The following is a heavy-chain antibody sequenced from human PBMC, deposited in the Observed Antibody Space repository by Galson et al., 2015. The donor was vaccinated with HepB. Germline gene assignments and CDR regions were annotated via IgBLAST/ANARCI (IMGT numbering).Heavy chain of an antibody. CDR3: ARGPWGSGSYYPPFDY. J-gene: IGHJ2*01. CDR2: IIPSLNIA. D-gene: IGHD3-10*01. V-gene: IGHV1-69*02. CDR1: GGTFTSYS. Sequence: SVKVSCKASGGTFTSYSFNWVRQAPGQGLEWMGRIIPSLNIANYAQRFQGRVTITADRSTSTAYMEVRSLRSEDTAVYYCARGPWGSGSYYPPFDYWGRGALVTVSS.